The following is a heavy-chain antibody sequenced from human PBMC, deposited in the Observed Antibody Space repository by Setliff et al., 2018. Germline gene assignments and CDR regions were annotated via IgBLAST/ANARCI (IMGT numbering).Heavy chain of an antibody. CDR2: IKQDGSEK. V-gene: IGHV3-7*01. CDR1: GFTFSNYA. J-gene: IGHJ6*03. Sequence: GGSLRLSCAASGFTFSNYAMGWVRQAPGKGLEWVANIKQDGSEKYYVDSVKGRFTISRDSAKNSLYLQMNSLRAEDTAVYYCAREKMATNYYYYYMDVWGKGTTVTVSS. CDR3: AREKMATNYYYYYMDV. D-gene: IGHD5-12*01.